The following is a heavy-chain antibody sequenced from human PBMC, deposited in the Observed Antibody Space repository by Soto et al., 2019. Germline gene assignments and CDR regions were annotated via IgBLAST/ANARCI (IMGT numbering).Heavy chain of an antibody. CDR1: GDSVSSNSAA. D-gene: IGHD3-10*01. Sequence: QVQLQQSGPGLVKPSQTLSLTCAISGDSVSSNSAAWNWIRQSPSRGLEWLGRTYYRSKWYNDYAVSVRSRVTINPDTSTNQFSLQLNSVTPEDTAVYYCARGSITTVRGVTLNYYGMDVWGQGTTVTVSS. CDR2: TYYRSKWYN. V-gene: IGHV6-1*01. CDR3: ARGSITTVRGVTLNYYGMDV. J-gene: IGHJ6*02.